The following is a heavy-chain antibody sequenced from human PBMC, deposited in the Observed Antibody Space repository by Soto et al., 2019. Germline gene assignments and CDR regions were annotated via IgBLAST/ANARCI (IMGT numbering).Heavy chain of an antibody. V-gene: IGHV1-69*13. Sequence: ASVKVSCKASGGTFSSYAISWVRQAPGQGLEWMGGIIPIFGTANYAQKFQGRVTITADESTSTAYMELSSLRSEDTAVYYCARGVVVVAATSYYYYYGMDVWGQGTTVTVSS. CDR1: GGTFSSYA. CDR2: IIPIFGTA. J-gene: IGHJ6*02. D-gene: IGHD2-15*01. CDR3: ARGVVVVAATSYYYYYGMDV.